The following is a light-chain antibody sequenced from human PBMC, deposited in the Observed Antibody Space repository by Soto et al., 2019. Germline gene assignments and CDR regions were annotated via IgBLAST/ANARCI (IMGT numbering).Light chain of an antibody. Sequence: QSVLTQPASVSGSPGQSITISCTGTRSDVGNYNLVSWHQQHPGTAPKLIIFEATKRPSGVSHRFSGSKSGNTASLTISGLQTEDESDYYCCSYAGSRTWVFGGGTPLTVL. CDR2: EAT. CDR1: RSDVGNYNL. J-gene: IGLJ3*02. V-gene: IGLV2-23*01. CDR3: CSYAGSRTWV.